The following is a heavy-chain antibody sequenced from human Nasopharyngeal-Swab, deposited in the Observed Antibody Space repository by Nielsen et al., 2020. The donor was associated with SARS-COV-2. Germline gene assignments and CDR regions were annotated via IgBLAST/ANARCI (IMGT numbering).Heavy chain of an antibody. V-gene: IGHV1-18*01. CDR2: ISAYNGNT. Sequence: WVRRAHGKGLEWMGWISAYNGNTNYAQKLEGRVTITTDTSTSTAYMELRSLRSDDTAVYYCARDDYDILTGYYTGGIYWGQGTLVTVSS. CDR3: ARDDYDILTGYYTGGIY. D-gene: IGHD3-9*01. J-gene: IGHJ4*02.